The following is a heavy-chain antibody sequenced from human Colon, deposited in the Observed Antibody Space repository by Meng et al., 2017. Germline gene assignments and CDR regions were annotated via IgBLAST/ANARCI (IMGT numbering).Heavy chain of an antibody. CDR1: GFYFNDYY. J-gene: IGHJ4*02. CDR2: IGNNGRPI. CDR3: ALKGSFFDS. V-gene: IGHV3-11*01. D-gene: IGHD1-26*01. Sequence: QVQLLESGGGLVKPGGALRLSCVGSGFYFNDYYMSWIRQTPGKGLEWVANIGNNGRPIFYADSVKGRFTISRDNARNSLYLQMDSLTVEDTALYYCALKGSFFDSWGQGALVTVSS.